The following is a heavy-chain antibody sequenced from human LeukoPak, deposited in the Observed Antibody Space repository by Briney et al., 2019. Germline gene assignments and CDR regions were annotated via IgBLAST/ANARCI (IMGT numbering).Heavy chain of an antibody. CDR2: INPNSGGT. V-gene: IGHV1-2*02. CDR1: GYTFTGYY. J-gene: IGHJ4*02. D-gene: IGHD3-10*01. CDR3: ARDLRAKIGGADSYFDY. Sequence: ASVTVSCKASGYTFTGYYMHWVRQAPGQGLEWMGWINPNSGGTNYAQKFQGRVTMTRDTSISTAYMELSRLRSDDTAVYYCARDLRAKIGGADSYFDYWGQGTLVTVSS.